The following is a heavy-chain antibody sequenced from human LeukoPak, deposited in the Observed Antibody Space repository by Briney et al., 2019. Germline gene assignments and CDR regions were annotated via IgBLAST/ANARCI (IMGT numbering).Heavy chain of an antibody. J-gene: IGHJ6*04. D-gene: IGHD3-10*01. Sequence: SETVSLPCAVYGGSFSGYYWSWIRQPPGKGLEWIGEINHSGSTNYNPSLKSRVTISVDTSKNQFSLKLSSVTAADTAVYYCARDQSGITMVRGGEMDVWGKGTTVTVSS. V-gene: IGHV4-34*01. CDR2: INHSGST. CDR1: GGSFSGYY. CDR3: ARDQSGITMVRGGEMDV.